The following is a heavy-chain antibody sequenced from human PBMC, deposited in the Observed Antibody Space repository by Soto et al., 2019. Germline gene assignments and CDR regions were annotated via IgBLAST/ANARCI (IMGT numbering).Heavy chain of an antibody. CDR2: IRGNGDKT. V-gene: IGHV3-23*01. Sequence: EELLLESGGALVLPGGSLRLSCTASGFPFSNYAMTWVRQAPGKGLEWVSTIRGNGDKTYYADSVKGRFTISRDNSKSTLYLQMSSLSAEDAAVYYCARAVVTAVCGLWGPGTLVTVSS. D-gene: IGHD2-21*02. CDR1: GFPFSNYA. CDR3: ARAVVTAVCGL. J-gene: IGHJ4*02.